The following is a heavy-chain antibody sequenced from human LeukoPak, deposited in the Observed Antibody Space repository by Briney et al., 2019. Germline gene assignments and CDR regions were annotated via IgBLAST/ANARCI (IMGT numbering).Heavy chain of an antibody. CDR1: GFTFSSYG. D-gene: IGHD2-15*01. CDR2: IRYDGSNK. V-gene: IGHV3-30*02. CDR3: VLLVVAATVPFDY. Sequence: GGSLRLSCAASGFTFSSYGMHWVRQAPGKGLEWVAFIRYDGSNKYYADSVKGRFTISRDNSKNTLYLQMNSLRAEDTAVYYCVLLVVAATVPFDYWGQGTLVTVSS. J-gene: IGHJ4*02.